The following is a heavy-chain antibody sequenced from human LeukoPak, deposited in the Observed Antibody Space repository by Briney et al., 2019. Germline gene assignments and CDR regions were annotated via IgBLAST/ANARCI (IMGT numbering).Heavy chain of an antibody. D-gene: IGHD6-19*01. CDR1: GGTFSSYA. CDR3: ATCGWRSRYFDL. J-gene: IGHJ2*01. V-gene: IGHV1-69*13. Sequence: GASVKVSCKASGGTFSSYAISWVRQAPGQGLEWMGGIIPIFGTANYAQKFQGRVTITADESTSTAYMELSSLRSEDTAVYYCATCGWRSRYFDLWGRGTLVTVSS. CDR2: IIPIFGTA.